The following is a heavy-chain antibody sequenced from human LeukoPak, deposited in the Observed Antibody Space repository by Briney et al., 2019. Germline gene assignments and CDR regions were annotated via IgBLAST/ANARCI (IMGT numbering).Heavy chain of an antibody. Sequence: SETLSLTCTVSGGSISSSSYYWGWIRQPPGKGLEWIGSIYYSGSTYYNPSLKSRVTISVDTSKNQFSLKLSSVTAADTAVYYCARVGGYYDSSGYYPGGVDYWGQGTLVAVSS. CDR1: GGSISSSSYY. V-gene: IGHV4-39*01. D-gene: IGHD3-22*01. CDR3: ARVGGYYDSSGYYPGGVDY. CDR2: IYYSGST. J-gene: IGHJ4*02.